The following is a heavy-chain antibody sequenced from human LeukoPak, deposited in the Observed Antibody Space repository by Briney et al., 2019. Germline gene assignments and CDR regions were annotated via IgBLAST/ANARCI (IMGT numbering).Heavy chain of an antibody. J-gene: IGHJ4*02. V-gene: IGHV3-21*01. CDR2: IDYDGSHI. Sequence: PGGSLRLSCAGYGFTFSTSAMNWVRQVPGKGLEWVSSIDYDGSHIYYSASVKGRFSISRDNARDSVYLQMDSLRAEDTAVYYCARDPERYLRTGHYDYWGQGTLVIVSS. D-gene: IGHD3-10*02. CDR3: ARDPERYLRTGHYDY. CDR1: GFTFSTSA.